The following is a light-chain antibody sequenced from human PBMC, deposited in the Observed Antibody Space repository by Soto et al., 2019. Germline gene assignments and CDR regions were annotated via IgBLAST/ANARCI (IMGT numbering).Light chain of an antibody. CDR2: DVT. V-gene: IGLV2-14*01. CDR1: SSDIGEYKY. Sequence: QSVLTHPASVSGSPGQSITISCSGSSSDIGEYKYVSWYQQHPGKAPKLMIYDVTNRPSGVSDRFSGSKSGSTASLTISGLQAEDEADYYCNSYTTANTYVFGSGTKVTVL. J-gene: IGLJ1*01. CDR3: NSYTTANTYV.